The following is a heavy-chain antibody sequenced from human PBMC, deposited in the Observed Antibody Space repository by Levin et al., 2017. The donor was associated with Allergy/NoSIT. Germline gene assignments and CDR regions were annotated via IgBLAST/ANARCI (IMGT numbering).Heavy chain of an antibody. CDR2: IWYDGSNK. D-gene: IGHD2-15*01. Sequence: GGSLRLSCAASGFTFSSYGMHWVRQAPGKGLEWVAVIWYDGSNKYYADSVKGRFTISRDNSKNTLYLQMNSLRAEDTAVYYCAREEVASGSVGYYYYYMDGWGKGTTVTVSS. CDR3: AREEVASGSVGYYYYYMDG. CDR1: GFTFSSYG. V-gene: IGHV3-33*01. J-gene: IGHJ6*03.